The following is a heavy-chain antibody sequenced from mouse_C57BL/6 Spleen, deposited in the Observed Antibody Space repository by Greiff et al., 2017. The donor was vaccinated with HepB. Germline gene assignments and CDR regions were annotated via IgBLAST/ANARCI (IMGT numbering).Heavy chain of an antibody. Sequence: VQLQQSGAELARPGASVKLSCKASGYTFTSYGISWVKQRTGQGLEWIGEIYPRSGNTYYNEKFKGKATLTADKSSSTAYMELRSLTSEDSAVYFCARDDDGSSDEAMDYWGQGTSVTVSS. D-gene: IGHD1-1*01. CDR1: GYTFTSYG. J-gene: IGHJ4*01. CDR2: IYPRSGNT. V-gene: IGHV1-81*01. CDR3: ARDDDGSSDEAMDY.